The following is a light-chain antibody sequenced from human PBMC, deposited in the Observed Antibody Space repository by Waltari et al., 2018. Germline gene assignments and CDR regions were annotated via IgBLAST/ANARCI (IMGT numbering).Light chain of an antibody. V-gene: IGLV1-44*01. Sequence: QSVLTQPQSKSGTPGERVTISCSGGRSTLGSNTVERYKQVPGTAPQLLIYLDDQRTSGVPDRFSASKSGTSASLAISGLQSGDEADYYCSTWDDSLNDVLFGGGTRVTVL. CDR2: LDD. J-gene: IGLJ2*01. CDR1: RSTLGSNT. CDR3: STWDDSLNDVL.